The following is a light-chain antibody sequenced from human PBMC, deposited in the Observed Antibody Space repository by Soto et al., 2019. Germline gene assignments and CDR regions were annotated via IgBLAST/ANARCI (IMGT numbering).Light chain of an antibody. CDR2: DVS. CDR3: CAYAGTVAPYV. J-gene: IGLJ1*01. CDR1: SSDVGGNNF. Sequence: QSALTQPRSVSGSPGQSVTISCTGSSSDVGGNNFVSWYQQQPGRAPKLLISDVSQRPSGVPERFSGSKSGNTASLAISGLQAEDEADYYCCAYAGTVAPYVVXTGTK. V-gene: IGLV2-11*01.